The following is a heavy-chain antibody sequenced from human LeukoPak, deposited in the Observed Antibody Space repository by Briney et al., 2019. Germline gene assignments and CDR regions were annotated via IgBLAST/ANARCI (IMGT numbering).Heavy chain of an antibody. J-gene: IGHJ4*02. CDR3: ARGGYNYGSVFDY. CDR2: ISDDSSTI. CDR1: DSMSRRFQ. Sequence: GGSLRLSCAASDSMSRRFQVNWVRQAPGKGLEWVSYISDDSSTIHYADSVKGRFTISRDNAENSLYLQMNSLRAEDTAVYYCARGGYNYGSVFDYWGQGTLVTVSS. D-gene: IGHD5-18*01. V-gene: IGHV3-48*01.